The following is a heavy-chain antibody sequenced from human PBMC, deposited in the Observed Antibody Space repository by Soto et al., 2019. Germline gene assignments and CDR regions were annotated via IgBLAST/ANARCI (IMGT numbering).Heavy chain of an antibody. D-gene: IGHD4-17*01. CDR2: IKSKTDGGTT. V-gene: IGHV3-15*07. CDR1: GFTFSNAW. CDR3: TTGTSGDYGQNWYFDL. Sequence: EVQLVESGGGLVKPGGSLRLSCAASGFTFSNAWMNWVRQAPGKGLEWVGRIKSKTDGGTTDYAAPVKGRFTISRDDSKNTLYLQMNSLKTEDQAVYYCTTGTSGDYGQNWYFDLWGRGTLVTVSS. J-gene: IGHJ2*01.